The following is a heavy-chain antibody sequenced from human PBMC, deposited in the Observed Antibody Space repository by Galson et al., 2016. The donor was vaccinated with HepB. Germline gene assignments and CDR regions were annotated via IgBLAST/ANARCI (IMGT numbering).Heavy chain of an antibody. Sequence: SLRLSCAASGFIFSDHSADWVRQAPGKGPEWVGRIHSRAIGDTTDYAASVKGRFTVSRDDSKNSLYLQMNGLKTEDTAVYYCARRSGGNAPYNDYWGQGTLVTVSS. D-gene: IGHD4-23*01. CDR1: GFIFSDHS. CDR2: IHSRAIGDTT. J-gene: IGHJ4*02. CDR3: ARRSGGNAPYNDY. V-gene: IGHV3-72*01.